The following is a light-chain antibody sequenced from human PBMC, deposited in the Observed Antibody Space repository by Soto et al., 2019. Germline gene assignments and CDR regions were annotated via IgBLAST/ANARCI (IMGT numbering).Light chain of an antibody. V-gene: IGKV2-28*01. J-gene: IGKJ5*01. Sequence: DIVMTQSPLSLPVTPGEPASISCRSSQSLLHLNGNNYLDWYLQKPGQSPQLLIYLGSNRASGVPDRFSGSGSGTAFTLKISRVEAEDVGIYYCMQALQNPVTFGQGTRLDIK. CDR3: MQALQNPVT. CDR2: LGS. CDR1: QSLLHLNGNNY.